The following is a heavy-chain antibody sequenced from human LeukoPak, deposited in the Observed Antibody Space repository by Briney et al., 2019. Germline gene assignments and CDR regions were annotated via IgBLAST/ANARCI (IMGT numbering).Heavy chain of an antibody. D-gene: IGHD3-10*01. V-gene: IGHV3-23*01. CDR1: GFTFSSYA. Sequence: GGSLRLSCAASGFTFSSYAMSWVRQAPGKGLEWVSAISGSGGSAYYADSVKGRFTISRDNSKNTLYLQMNSLRAEDTAVYYCAKDGVTMVRGLPDYWGQGTLVTVSS. CDR2: ISGSGGSA. CDR3: AKDGVTMVRGLPDY. J-gene: IGHJ4*02.